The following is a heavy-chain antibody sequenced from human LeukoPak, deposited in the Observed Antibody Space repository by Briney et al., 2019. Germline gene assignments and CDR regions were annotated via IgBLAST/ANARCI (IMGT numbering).Heavy chain of an antibody. CDR2: IYYSGST. CDR1: GGSISSHY. CDR3: ARAAMPLGYCSSTGCYPNWFDP. V-gene: IGHV4-59*11. D-gene: IGHD2-2*01. Sequence: ASETLSLTCTVSGGSISSHYWSWIRQPPGKGLEWIGYIYYSGSTNYNPSLKSRVTISVDTSKNQFSLKLSSVTAADTAVYYCARAAMPLGYCSSTGCYPNWFDPWGQGTLVTVSS. J-gene: IGHJ5*02.